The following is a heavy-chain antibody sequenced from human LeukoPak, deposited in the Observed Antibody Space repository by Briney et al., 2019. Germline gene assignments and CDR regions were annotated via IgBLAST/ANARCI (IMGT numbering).Heavy chain of an antibody. V-gene: IGHV1-69*06. CDR2: IIPIFGTA. D-gene: IGHD1-26*01. Sequence: SVKVSCKAAGGTFSIYAISWVRQAPGQGLEWMGGIIPIFGTANYAQKFQGRVTITADKSTSTAYMELSSLRSEDTAVYYCARRSIVGATFFDYWGQGTLVTVSS. J-gene: IGHJ4*02. CDR1: GGTFSIYA. CDR3: ARRSIVGATFFDY.